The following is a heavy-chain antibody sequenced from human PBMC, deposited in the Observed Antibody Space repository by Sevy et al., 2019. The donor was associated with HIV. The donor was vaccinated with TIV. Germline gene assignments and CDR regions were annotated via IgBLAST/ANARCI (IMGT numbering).Heavy chain of an antibody. D-gene: IGHD1-26*01. CDR2: LYSGGST. CDR1: EFTVSSSY. Sequence: GGSLRLSCAPSEFTVSSSYMSWVRQAPGKGLEWVSILYSGGSTYYAASVKGRFAVSRDNSKNTLYLQMNSLRAEDTAVYYCARAGTGSYRAYFDYWGQGTLVTVSS. CDR3: ARAGTGSYRAYFDY. J-gene: IGHJ4*02. V-gene: IGHV3-53*01.